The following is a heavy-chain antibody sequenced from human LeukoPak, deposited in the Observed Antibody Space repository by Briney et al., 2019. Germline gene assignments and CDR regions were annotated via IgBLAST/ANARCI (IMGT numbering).Heavy chain of an antibody. V-gene: IGHV3-30*04. CDR3: ARIGSSGYYCDY. Sequence: PGGSLRLSCAASGFTFSSYAMHLVRQAPGKGLEWVAVISYDGSNKYYADSVKGRFTISSDNSKNTLYLQMNSLRAEDTAVYYCARIGSSGYYCDYWGQGTLVTVSS. D-gene: IGHD3-22*01. J-gene: IGHJ4*02. CDR1: GFTFSSYA. CDR2: ISYDGSNK.